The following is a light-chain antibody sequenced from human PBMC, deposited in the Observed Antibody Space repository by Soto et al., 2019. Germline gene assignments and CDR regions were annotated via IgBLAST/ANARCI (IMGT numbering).Light chain of an antibody. CDR3: CSFVGSRV. CDR1: SSDVGTYNL. J-gene: IGLJ3*02. V-gene: IGLV2-23*02. Sequence: QSALTQPASVSGSPGQSITISCTGTSSDVGTYNLVSWYQQHPGKAPKLIIYEVNKRPSGVSNRFSGSTSGNTASLTISGLQTEGEADYYCCSFVGSRVFGGGTKLTVL. CDR2: EVN.